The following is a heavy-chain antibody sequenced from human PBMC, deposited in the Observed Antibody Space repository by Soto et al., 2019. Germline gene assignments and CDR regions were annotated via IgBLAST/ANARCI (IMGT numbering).Heavy chain of an antibody. V-gene: IGHV3-23*01. CDR2: VSGSGGAT. D-gene: IGHD2-2*01. CDR3: ARCPGSACARSYFDY. CDR1: GFSFGNHA. Sequence: TGGSLRLSCAASGFSFGNHAMRWVRQAPGKGLEFVSAVSGSGGATDYADSVKGRFTISRDNSKNTLYMQMNSLRAEDTAVYFCARCPGSACARSYFDYWGQGTLVTVSS. J-gene: IGHJ4*02.